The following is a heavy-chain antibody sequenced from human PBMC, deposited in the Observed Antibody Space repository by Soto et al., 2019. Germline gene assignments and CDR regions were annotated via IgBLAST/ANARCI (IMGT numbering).Heavy chain of an antibody. V-gene: IGHV4-59*08. CDR1: GGSISSYY. CDR3: ASLPTKTNYYYYMAV. CDR2: IYYSGST. J-gene: IGHJ6*03. Sequence: SETLSLTCTVSGGSISSYYWSWIRQPPGKGLEWIGYIYYSGSTNYNPSLKSRVTISVDTSKNQFSLKLSSVTAADTAVYYCASLPTKTNYYYYMAVWGKGTTVTVSS. D-gene: IGHD1-26*01.